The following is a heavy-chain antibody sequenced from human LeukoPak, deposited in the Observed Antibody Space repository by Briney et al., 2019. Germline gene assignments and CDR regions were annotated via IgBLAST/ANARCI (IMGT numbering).Heavy chain of an antibody. D-gene: IGHD3-10*01. V-gene: IGHV4-61*02. J-gene: IGHJ6*03. CDR1: GGSISSSSCY. CDR3: ARAVGSRSFQTYYYYMDV. Sequence: SETLSLTCTVSGGSISSSSCYWSWIRQPAGKVREWIGRIYTSGSTNYDPSLKSRVTMSVDTSKNQFSLKLSSVPAADNAVYYYARAVGSRSFQTYYYYMDVWGQGTTVTISS. CDR2: IYTSGST.